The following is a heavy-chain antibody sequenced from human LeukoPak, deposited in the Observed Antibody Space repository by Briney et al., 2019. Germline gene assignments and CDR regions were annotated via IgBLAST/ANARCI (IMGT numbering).Heavy chain of an antibody. CDR2: ISWNGGAR. Sequence: PGGSLRLSCVASGFTFHDYAMHWVRQAPGKGLEWVSGISWNGGARGYGDSVKGRFTISRDNAKNSLYLQMNSLRAEDTAVYYCARGWGVRGFVDYWGQGTLVTVSS. V-gene: IGHV3-9*01. J-gene: IGHJ4*02. CDR1: GFTFHDYA. CDR3: ARGWGVRGFVDY. D-gene: IGHD3-16*01.